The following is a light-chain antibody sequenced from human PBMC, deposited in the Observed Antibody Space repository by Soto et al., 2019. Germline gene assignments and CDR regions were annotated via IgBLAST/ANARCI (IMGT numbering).Light chain of an antibody. CDR1: QSVSSSY. Sequence: EIVLTQSPGTLSLSPGERATLSCRASQSVSSSYLAWYQQKPGQAPRLLIYGASSRATGIPDRFSGSGSGTYFTLTSSRLEPEDFAVYYCQQYGSSPITFGRGTKVDIK. CDR3: QQYGSSPIT. J-gene: IGKJ3*01. V-gene: IGKV3-20*01. CDR2: GAS.